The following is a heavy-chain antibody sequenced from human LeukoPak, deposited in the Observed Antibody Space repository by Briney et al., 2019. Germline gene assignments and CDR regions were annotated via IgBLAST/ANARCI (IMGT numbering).Heavy chain of an antibody. Sequence: GGSLRLSCAASGFTFSSYWMHWVRQAPGKGLVWVSAISGSGGSTYYADSVKGRFTISRDNSKNTLYLQMNSLRAEDTAVYYCAKDHGGLGYLFDYWGQGTLVTVSS. CDR3: AKDHGGLGYLFDY. CDR1: GFTFSSYW. D-gene: IGHD6-19*01. V-gene: IGHV3-23*01. J-gene: IGHJ4*02. CDR2: ISGSGGST.